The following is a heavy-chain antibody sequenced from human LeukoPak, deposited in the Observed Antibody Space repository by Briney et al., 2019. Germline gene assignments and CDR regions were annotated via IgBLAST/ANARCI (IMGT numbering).Heavy chain of an antibody. Sequence: GGSLRLSCAASGFTFSVFWLSWVRQAPGKGLEWVANIKKDGSEKYYAESVRGRFSISRDNAKDSLYLQMNSLRAEDTAVHYCARVVERYFDYWGQGTLLTVSS. V-gene: IGHV3-7*05. CDR1: GFTFSVFW. J-gene: IGHJ4*02. CDR2: IKKDGSEK. D-gene: IGHD6-6*01. CDR3: ARVVERYFDY.